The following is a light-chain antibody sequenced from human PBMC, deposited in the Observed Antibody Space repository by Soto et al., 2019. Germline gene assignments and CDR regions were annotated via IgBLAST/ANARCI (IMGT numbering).Light chain of an antibody. Sequence: DIQITQSPSTLSASVGDRVTITCRASQSISSWVAWYQQKPGKAPKLLIYDASSLESGVPSRFSGSGSGTEFTLTISSLQPDDFATYYCQQYHSFWTFGQGTKVDIK. CDR2: DAS. CDR3: QQYHSFWT. CDR1: QSISSW. V-gene: IGKV1-5*01. J-gene: IGKJ1*01.